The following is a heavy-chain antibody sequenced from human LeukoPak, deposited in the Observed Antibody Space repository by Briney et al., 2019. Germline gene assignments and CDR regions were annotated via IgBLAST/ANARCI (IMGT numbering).Heavy chain of an antibody. D-gene: IGHD6-13*01. CDR3: ARVSTNRAAEAGHYYHYYMDV. V-gene: IGHV4-4*07. CDR1: GGSISSYY. CDR2: IYASGIT. Sequence: SETLSLTCTVSGGSISSYYWSWIRQPAGKGPEWIGRIYASGITNYNPSLRSRVTMSVDTSKNQLSLELSSVTAADAAVYYCARVSTNRAAEAGHYYHYYMDVWGKGTTVTVSS. J-gene: IGHJ6*03.